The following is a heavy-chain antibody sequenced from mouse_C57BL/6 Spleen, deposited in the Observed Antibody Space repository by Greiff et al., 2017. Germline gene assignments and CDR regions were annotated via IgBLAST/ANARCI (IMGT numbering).Heavy chain of an antibody. D-gene: IGHD3-2*02. CDR3: SRAAQGFCC. J-gene: IGHJ2*01. Sequence: QVQLKQSGAELVRPGASVTLSCKASGYTFTDYEMHWVKQTPVHGLEWIGAIDPETGGTAYNQKFKGKATLTADKSSSTAYMELRSLTSEDSAVYCSSRAAQGFCCWGQGTTLTFSS. CDR1: GYTFTDYE. CDR2: IDPETGGT. V-gene: IGHV1-15*01.